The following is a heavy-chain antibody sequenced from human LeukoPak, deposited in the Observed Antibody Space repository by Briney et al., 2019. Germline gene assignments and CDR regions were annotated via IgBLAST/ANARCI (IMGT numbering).Heavy chain of an antibody. V-gene: IGHV3-33*01. D-gene: IGHD5-18*01. Sequence: PGGSLRLSCAASGFTLSTYGMHWVRQAPGKGLDWVAAIWYDGTEKYYADSVKGRFTITRDNSKNTLYLQMNSLRAEDTAVYYCARDAYPDTAMVNFWGQGTLVTVSS. CDR3: ARDAYPDTAMVNF. J-gene: IGHJ4*02. CDR2: IWYDGTEK. CDR1: GFTLSTYG.